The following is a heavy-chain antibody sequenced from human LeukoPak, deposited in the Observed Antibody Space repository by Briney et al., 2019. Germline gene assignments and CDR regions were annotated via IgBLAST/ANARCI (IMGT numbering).Heavy chain of an antibody. V-gene: IGHV3-30-3*01. Sequence: GGSLRLSCAASGFTFSSYTMHWVRQAPGKGLEWVAVISYDGSNEYYEDSVKGRFTISRDSYRTTLYLQMISLRAEDTAVYYCARGPQYSGRIDYWGQGTLVTVSS. J-gene: IGHJ4*02. D-gene: IGHD1-26*01. CDR1: GFTFSSYT. CDR3: ARGPQYSGRIDY. CDR2: ISYDGSNE.